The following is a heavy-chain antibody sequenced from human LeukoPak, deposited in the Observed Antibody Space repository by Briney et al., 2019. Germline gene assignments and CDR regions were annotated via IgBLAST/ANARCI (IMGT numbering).Heavy chain of an antibody. D-gene: IGHD3-10*01. J-gene: IGHJ5*02. V-gene: IGHV3-23*01. CDR1: GFTFSSYA. CDR2: ISGSGGST. Sequence: GGSLRLSCAASGFTFSSYAMSWVRQAPGKGLEWVSAISGSGGSTYYADSVKGRFTISRDNSKNTLYLQMNSLRAEDTAVYYCAKAPRGVRGTALKWFDPWGQGTLVTVSS. CDR3: AKAPRGVRGTALKWFDP.